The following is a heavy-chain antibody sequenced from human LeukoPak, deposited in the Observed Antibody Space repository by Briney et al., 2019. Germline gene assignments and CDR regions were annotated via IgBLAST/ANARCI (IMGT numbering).Heavy chain of an antibody. D-gene: IGHD4-23*01. CDR1: GYSISSGFY. J-gene: IGHJ4*02. Sequence: SETLSLTCTVSGYSISSGFYWGWIRQPPGKGLECIGSIYHSGSTYYNPSLKSRVTTSVDTSKNQFSLNLSSVTAADTAMYYCARAVGTSRNFFDYWGQGTLVTVSS. CDR2: IYHSGST. CDR3: ARAVGTSRNFFDY. V-gene: IGHV4-38-2*02.